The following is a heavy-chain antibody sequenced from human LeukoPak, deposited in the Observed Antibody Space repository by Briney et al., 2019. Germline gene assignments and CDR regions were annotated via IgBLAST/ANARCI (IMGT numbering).Heavy chain of an antibody. CDR3: ARDGGAAHFDY. J-gene: IGHJ4*02. D-gene: IGHD3-16*01. V-gene: IGHV1-46*01. CDR2: INPSGGST. Sequence: ASVRVSCKASGYTFTSYYMHWVRQAPGQGLEWMGIINPSGGSTSYAQKFQGRVTMTRDTSTSTVYMELSSLRSEDTAVYYCARDGGAAHFDYWGQGTLVTVSS. CDR1: GYTFTSYY.